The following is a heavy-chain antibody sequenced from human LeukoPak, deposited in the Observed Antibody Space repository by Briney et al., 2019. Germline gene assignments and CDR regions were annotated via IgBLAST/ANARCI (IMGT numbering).Heavy chain of an antibody. CDR3: AKEYYYDSSGYYGY. D-gene: IGHD3-22*01. J-gene: IGHJ4*02. V-gene: IGHV3-30*18. CDR2: IWYGGSNK. Sequence: PGRSLRLSCAASGFTFSSYGMHWVRQAPGKGLEWVAVIWYGGSNKYYADSVKGRFTISRDNSKNTLYLQMNSLRAEDTAVYYCAKEYYYDSSGYYGYWDQGTLVTVSS. CDR1: GFTFSSYG.